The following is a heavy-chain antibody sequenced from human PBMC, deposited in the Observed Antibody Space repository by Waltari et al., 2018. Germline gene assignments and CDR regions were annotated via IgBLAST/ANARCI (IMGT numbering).Heavy chain of an antibody. CDR2: IYSGGST. Sequence: EVQLVESGGGLIQPGGSLRLSCAASGFTVSNNYMSWSRQAPGKGLEGVSVIYSGGSTYYADSVKGRFTISRDNSKNTLYLQMNSLRAEDTAVYYCARDLNGYDRRADSDWGQGTLVTVSS. CDR3: ARDLNGYDRRADSD. CDR1: GFTVSNNY. J-gene: IGHJ4*02. D-gene: IGHD5-12*01. V-gene: IGHV3-53*01.